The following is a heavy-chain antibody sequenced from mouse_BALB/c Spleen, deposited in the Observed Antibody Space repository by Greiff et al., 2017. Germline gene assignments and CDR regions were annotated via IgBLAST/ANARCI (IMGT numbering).Heavy chain of an antibody. CDR2: ISSGGSYT. V-gene: IGHV5-6*02. CDR3: ASASTGAYAMDY. Sequence: DVMLVESGGDLVKPGGSLKLSCAASGFTFSSYGMSWVRQTPDKRLEWVATISSGGSYTYYPDSVKGRFTISRDNAKNTLYLQMSSLKSEDTAMYYCASASTGAYAMDYWGQGTSVTVSS. CDR1: GFTFSSYG. J-gene: IGHJ4*01. D-gene: IGHD4-1*01.